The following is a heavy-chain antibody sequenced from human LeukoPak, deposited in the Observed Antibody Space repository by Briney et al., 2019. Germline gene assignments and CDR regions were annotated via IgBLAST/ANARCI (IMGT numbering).Heavy chain of an antibody. J-gene: IGHJ4*02. CDR3: AKDSGYCYGYPLRC. D-gene: IGHD5-18*01. CDR1: GFTFISYF. V-gene: IGHV3-23*01. Sequence: GGSLRLSCAASGFTFISYFMSWVREAPGKGVEWGSAICGSGDSTYSAASVKGRFTISRDNSKNTLYLQMNTLRAEDTAVYYCAKDSGYCYGYPLRCWGRGTLVTVSS. CDR2: ICGSGDST.